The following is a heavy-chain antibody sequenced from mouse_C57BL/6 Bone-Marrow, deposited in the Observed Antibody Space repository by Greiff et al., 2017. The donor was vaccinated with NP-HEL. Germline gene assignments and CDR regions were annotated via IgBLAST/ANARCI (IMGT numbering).Heavy chain of an antibody. D-gene: IGHD2-1*01. Sequence: QVQLQQPGAELVMPGASVKLSCKASGYTFTSYWMHWVKQRPGQGLEWIGEIDPSDSYTNYNQKFKGKSTLTVDKSSSTAYMQLSSLTSEDSAVYYCARSNYGKGYYAMDYWGQGTSVTVSS. CDR1: GYTFTSYW. CDR3: ARSNYGKGYYAMDY. CDR2: IDPSDSYT. V-gene: IGHV1-69*01. J-gene: IGHJ4*01.